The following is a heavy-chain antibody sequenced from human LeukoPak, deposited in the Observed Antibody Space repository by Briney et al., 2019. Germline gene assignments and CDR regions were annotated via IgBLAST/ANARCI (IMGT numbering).Heavy chain of an antibody. CDR2: IKKDASEK. CDR3: ARLNSGSYYGDAFDI. CDR1: GFTFSNYW. J-gene: IGHJ3*02. V-gene: IGHV3-7*01. D-gene: IGHD1-26*01. Sequence: QPGGSLRLSCVASGFTFSNYWMSWVRQAPGKGLEWVANIKKDASEKYYVDSVKGRFTISRDNAKNSLYLQMNTLRAEDTAVYYWARLNSGSYYGDAFDIWGQGTMVTVSS.